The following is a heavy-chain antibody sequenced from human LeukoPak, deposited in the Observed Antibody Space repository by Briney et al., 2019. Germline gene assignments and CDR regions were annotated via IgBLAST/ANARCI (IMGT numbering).Heavy chain of an antibody. V-gene: IGHV4-34*01. CDR3: ARVQSRLSWFDP. CDR1: GGSFSGYY. J-gene: IGHJ5*02. Sequence: SETLSLTCAVYGGSFSGYYWSWIRQPPGKGLEWIGSIYYSGSTYYNPSLKSRVTISVDTSKNQFSLKLSSVTAADTAVYYCARVQSRLSWFDPWGQGTLVTVSS. CDR2: IYYSGST.